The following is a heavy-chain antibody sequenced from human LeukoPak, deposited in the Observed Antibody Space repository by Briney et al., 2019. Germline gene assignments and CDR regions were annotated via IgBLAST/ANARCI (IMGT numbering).Heavy chain of an antibody. CDR3: ARVRYCSGGSCSPDFDY. D-gene: IGHD2-15*01. V-gene: IGHV1-69*02. Sequence: ASVKVSCKASGGTFSSYTISWVRQAPGQGLEWMGRIIPILGIANYAQKFQGRVTITADKSTSTAYMELSSLRSEDTAVYYCARVRYCSGGSCSPDFDYWGQGTRVTVSS. CDR2: IIPILGIA. CDR1: GGTFSSYT. J-gene: IGHJ4*02.